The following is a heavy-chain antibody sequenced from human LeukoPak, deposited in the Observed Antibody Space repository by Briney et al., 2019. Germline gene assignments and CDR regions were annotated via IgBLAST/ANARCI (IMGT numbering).Heavy chain of an antibody. J-gene: IGHJ6*02. CDR1: GGSFSSYA. CDR2: IIPIFGTA. Sequence: ASVKVSCKASGGSFSSYAINWVRQAPGQGLEWMGGIIPIFGTANYAQKFHDRVTITAVESMSTIYMELSSLRSEDTAVYYCARDRHYGMDVWGQGTTVTVSS. CDR3: ARDRHYGMDV. V-gene: IGHV1-69*13.